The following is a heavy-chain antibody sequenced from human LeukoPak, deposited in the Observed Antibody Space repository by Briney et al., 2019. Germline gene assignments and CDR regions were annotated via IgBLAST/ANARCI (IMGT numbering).Heavy chain of an antibody. Sequence: ETLSLTCTVSGGSISSSSYYWGWIRQPPGKGLEWVSAISGSGGSTYYADSVKGRFTISRDNSKNTLYLQMNSLRAEDTAVYYCAKSINPVVAIPVGYFDYWGQGTLVTVSS. CDR2: ISGSGGST. V-gene: IGHV3-23*01. J-gene: IGHJ4*02. CDR1: GGSISSSSYY. CDR3: AKSINPVVAIPVGYFDY. D-gene: IGHD2-21*01.